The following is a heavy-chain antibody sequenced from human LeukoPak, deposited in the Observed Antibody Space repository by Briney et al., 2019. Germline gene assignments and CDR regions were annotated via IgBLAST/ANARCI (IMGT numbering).Heavy chain of an antibody. J-gene: IGHJ4*02. Sequence: GGSLRLSCAASGFAFRDYAMNWVRQAPGKGLEWVSSISSSSSYIYYADSVEGRFTISRDNAKNSLYLQMNSLRAEDTAVYYCARDHLLSVSSGWANWGQGTLVTVSS. V-gene: IGHV3-21*01. CDR3: ARDHLLSVSSGWAN. D-gene: IGHD6-19*01. CDR1: GFAFRDYA. CDR2: ISSSSSYI.